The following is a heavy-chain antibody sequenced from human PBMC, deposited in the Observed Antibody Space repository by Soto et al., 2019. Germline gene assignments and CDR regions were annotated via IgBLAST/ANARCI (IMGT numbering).Heavy chain of an antibody. V-gene: IGHV4-31*03. D-gene: IGHD6-6*01. CDR3: ARRGGSSSGYYYYAMDV. CDR1: SDSMNSGGYY. Sequence: SETLSLTCSVSSDSMNSGGYYWSWIRQHPGKGLEWIGYIYSNGDTYYNPSLKSRVTISVDTSKNQFSLNLTSVTAADTAVYYRARRGGSSSGYYYYAMDVWGQGTTPTVSS. J-gene: IGHJ6*02. CDR2: IYSNGDT.